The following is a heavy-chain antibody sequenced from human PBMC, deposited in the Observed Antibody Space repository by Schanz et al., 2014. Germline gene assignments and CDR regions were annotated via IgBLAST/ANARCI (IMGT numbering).Heavy chain of an antibody. CDR3: AKDAPYPFDL. J-gene: IGHJ2*01. CDR2: ISGDHRNT. Sequence: EVELVESGGGLVQPGGSLRLSCAASGFSFSDHAMDWVRQAPGKGLEWVSSISGDHRNTFYADSVKGRFTISRDNSKNTLYLQMNSRRAEDTAIYYCAKDAPYPFDLWGRGTLITVSS. V-gene: IGHV3-23*04. CDR1: GFSFSDHA.